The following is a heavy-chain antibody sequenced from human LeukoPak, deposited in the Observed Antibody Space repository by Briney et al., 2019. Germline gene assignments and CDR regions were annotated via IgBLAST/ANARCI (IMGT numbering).Heavy chain of an antibody. CDR1: GGSISSGSYY. CDR3: ARVDSSGYYGGLNGIDYYYGMDV. D-gene: IGHD3-22*01. CDR2: IYTSGST. V-gene: IGHV4-61*02. J-gene: IGHJ6*02. Sequence: PSQTLSLTCTVSGGSISSGSYYWSWIRQPAGKGLEWIGRIYTSGSTNYNPSLKSRVTISVDTSKNQFSLKLSSVTAADTAVYYCARVDSSGYYGGLNGIDYYYGMDVWGQGTTVTVSS.